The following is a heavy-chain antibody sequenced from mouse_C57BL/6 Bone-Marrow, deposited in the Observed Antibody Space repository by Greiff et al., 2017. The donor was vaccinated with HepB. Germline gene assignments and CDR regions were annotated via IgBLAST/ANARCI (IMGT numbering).Heavy chain of an antibody. CDR3: ARKGDYYGSSYWYFDV. J-gene: IGHJ1*03. D-gene: IGHD1-1*01. Sequence: EVNVVESGGGLVQPGGSLKLSCAASGFTFSDYGMAWVRQAPRKGPEWVAFISNLAYSIYYADTVTGRFTNSRENAKNTPYLEMSSLRSEDTAMYYCARKGDYYGSSYWYFDVWGTGTTVTVSS. V-gene: IGHV5-15*01. CDR1: GFTFSDYG. CDR2: ISNLAYSI.